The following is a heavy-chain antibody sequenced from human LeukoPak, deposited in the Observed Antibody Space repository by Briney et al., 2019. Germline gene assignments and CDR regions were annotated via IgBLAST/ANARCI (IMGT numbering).Heavy chain of an antibody. Sequence: TGGSLRLSCAASGFTFDDYAMHWVRQAPGKGLEWVSGISWNSGSIGYADSVKGRFTISRDNAKNSLYLQMNSLRAEDTAVYYCARGPSYYDSSGYYSSWGQGTLVTVSS. CDR3: ARGPSYYDSSGYYSS. CDR2: ISWNSGSI. CDR1: GFTFDDYA. D-gene: IGHD3-22*01. V-gene: IGHV3-9*01. J-gene: IGHJ4*02.